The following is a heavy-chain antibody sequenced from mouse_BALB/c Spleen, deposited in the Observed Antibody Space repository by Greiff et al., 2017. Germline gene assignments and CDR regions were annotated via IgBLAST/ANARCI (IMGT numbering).Heavy chain of an antibody. CDR3: ARGGDYDGDWYFDV. D-gene: IGHD2-4*01. CDR2: ISSGGSYT. J-gene: IGHJ1*01. Sequence: EVKVVESGGDLVKPGGSLKLSCAASGFTFSGYGISWVRQTPDKRLEWVATISSGGSYTYYPDSVKGRFTISRDNAKNTLYLQMSSLKSEDTAMYYCARGGDYDGDWYFDVWGAGTTVTVSS. V-gene: IGHV5-6*01. CDR1: GFTFSGYG.